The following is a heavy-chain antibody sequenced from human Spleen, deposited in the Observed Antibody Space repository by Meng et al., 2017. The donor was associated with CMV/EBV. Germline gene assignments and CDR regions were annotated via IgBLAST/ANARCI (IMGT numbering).Heavy chain of an antibody. D-gene: IGHD3-9*01. Sequence: SCKASGYTFSSYHMNWVRQAPGKGLEWVSIISGGSDTIHYADSVKGRFTISRDNAKDSLYLQMNSLRAEDTAVYYCARDWSRDVLTGSFDYWGQGTLVTVSS. CDR1: GYTFSSYH. J-gene: IGHJ4*02. CDR2: ISGGSDTI. CDR3: ARDWSRDVLTGSFDY. V-gene: IGHV3-48*04.